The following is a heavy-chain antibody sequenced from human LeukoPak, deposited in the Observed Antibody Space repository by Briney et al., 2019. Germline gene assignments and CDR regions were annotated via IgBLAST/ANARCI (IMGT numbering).Heavy chain of an antibody. V-gene: IGHV4-39*02. CDR2: MYYGGTT. CDR1: GGSIRSSSSY. J-gene: IGHJ5*02. D-gene: IGHD3-10*01. Sequence: SETLSLTCTVSGGSIRSSSSYRGWIRQPPGKGLEWIGSMYYGGTTYYNPSLKSRLTISVDTSKNQFSLKLSSVTAADTAVYYCARDGHWISGSYYHHVGWFDPWGQGTLVTVSS. CDR3: ARDGHWISGSYYHHVGWFDP.